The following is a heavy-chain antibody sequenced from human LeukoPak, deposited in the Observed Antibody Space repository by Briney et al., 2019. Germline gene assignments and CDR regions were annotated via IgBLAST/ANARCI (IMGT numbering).Heavy chain of an antibody. CDR3: AREAGGYYNEDTDY. V-gene: IGHV1-18*01. D-gene: IGHD3-22*01. CDR1: GYTFTSYG. CDR2: ISAYNGNT. J-gene: IGHJ4*02. Sequence: ASVKVSCKASGYTFTSYGISWVRQAPGQGLEWMGWISAYNGNTNYAQKLQGRVTMTTDTSTSTAYMELRSLRSDDTAVYYCAREAGGYYNEDTDYWGQGTLVTVSS.